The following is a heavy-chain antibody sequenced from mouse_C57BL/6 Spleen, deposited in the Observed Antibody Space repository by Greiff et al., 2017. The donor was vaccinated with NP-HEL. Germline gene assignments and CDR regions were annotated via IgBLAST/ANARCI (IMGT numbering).Heavy chain of an antibody. J-gene: IGHJ4*01. V-gene: IGHV5-6*02. Sequence: EVKLVESGGDLVKPGGSLKLSCAASGFTFSSYGMSWVRQTPDKRLEWVATISSGGSYTYYPDSVKGRFTISRDNAKNTLYLQMSSLKSEDTAMYYCARHEITTVVATMDYWGQGTSVTVSS. CDR3: ARHEITTVVATMDY. CDR1: GFTFSSYG. CDR2: ISSGGSYT. D-gene: IGHD1-1*01.